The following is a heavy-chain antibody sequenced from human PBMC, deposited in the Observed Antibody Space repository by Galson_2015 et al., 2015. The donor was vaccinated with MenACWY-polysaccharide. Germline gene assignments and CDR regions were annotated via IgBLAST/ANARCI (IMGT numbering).Heavy chain of an antibody. J-gene: IGHJ4*02. CDR1: GFTFSSYA. CDR2: ISGSGGST. D-gene: IGHD6-13*01. Sequence: LRLSCAASGFTFSSYAMNWVRQAPGKGLEWVSVISGSGGSTYYADSVKGRFTISRDDSKNTLYLQMNSLRAEDTAVYYCAKDLRIAAVDTDFDYWGQGTLVTVSS. CDR3: AKDLRIAAVDTDFDY. V-gene: IGHV3-23*01.